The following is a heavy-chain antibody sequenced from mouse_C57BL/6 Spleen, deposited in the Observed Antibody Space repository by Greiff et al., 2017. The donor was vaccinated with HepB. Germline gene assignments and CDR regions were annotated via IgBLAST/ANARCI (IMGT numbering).Heavy chain of an antibody. D-gene: IGHD2-1*01. CDR3: TRRENYVNFAY. CDR2: IDPETGGT. Sequence: VQLQESGAELVRPGASVTLSCKASGYTFTDYEMHWVKQTPVHGLEWIGAIDPETGGTAYNQKFKGKAILTADKSSSTAYIELRSLTSEDSAVYYCTRRENYVNFAYWGQGTLVTVSA. J-gene: IGHJ3*01. V-gene: IGHV1-15*01. CDR1: GYTFTDYE.